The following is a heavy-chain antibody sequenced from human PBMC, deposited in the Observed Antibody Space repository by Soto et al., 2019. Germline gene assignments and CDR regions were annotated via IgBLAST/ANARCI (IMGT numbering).Heavy chain of an antibody. D-gene: IGHD2-21*02. CDR3: AAPCYLAYCGGDCSRDAFDI. CDR2: IVVGSGNK. Sequence: GASVKVSCKASGFTFTSYAVQWVRQARGEGLEWIGWIVVGSGNKNYAQKFEERVTITREMSTSTAYMELSSLRSEDTAVYYCAAPCYLAYCGGDCSRDAFDIWGQGTMVTVSS. CDR1: GFTFTSYA. V-gene: IGHV1-58*01. J-gene: IGHJ3*02.